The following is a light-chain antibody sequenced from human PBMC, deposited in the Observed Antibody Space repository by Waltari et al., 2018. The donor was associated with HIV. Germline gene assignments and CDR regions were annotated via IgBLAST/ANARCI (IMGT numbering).Light chain of an antibody. Sequence: DIVMTQSPDSLAVSLGERATINCKSSPSVLSSSNNKNYLVWCQQKPGQPPKLLIYWASTRESGVPDRFSGSGSGTDFTLTISSLQAEDVAVYYCQQYYSTPWTFGQGTKVEVK. J-gene: IGKJ1*01. V-gene: IGKV4-1*01. CDR2: WAS. CDR3: QQYYSTPWT. CDR1: PSVLSSSNNKNY.